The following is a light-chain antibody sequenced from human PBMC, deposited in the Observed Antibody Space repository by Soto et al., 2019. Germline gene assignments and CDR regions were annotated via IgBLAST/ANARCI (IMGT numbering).Light chain of an antibody. CDR3: SSYTTSTSFIL. J-gene: IGLJ2*01. CDR1: SSDVGAYNH. CDR2: EVS. V-gene: IGLV2-14*01. Sequence: QSALTQPASVSGSPGQSITISCTGTSSDVGAYNHVAWYQQHPGKAPKFMIYEVSSRPSGVSNRFSGSKSGNTASLTISGLQAEDEAYYYCSSYTTSTSFILFGGGTKVTVL.